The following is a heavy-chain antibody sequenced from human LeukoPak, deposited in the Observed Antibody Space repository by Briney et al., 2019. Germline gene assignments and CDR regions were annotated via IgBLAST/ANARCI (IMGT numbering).Heavy chain of an antibody. Sequence: SETLSLTCTVSGDSISNYYWSWIRQPPGKGLEWIGYIYYSESTNYNPSLKSRVTISTDTSKSQFSLNLRSVTAEDTGIYYCARGRCRNSGCRPYFDYWGQGTQVTVSS. CDR3: ARGRCRNSGCRPYFDY. CDR2: IYYSEST. J-gene: IGHJ4*02. D-gene: IGHD3-16*02. V-gene: IGHV4-59*01. CDR1: GDSISNYY.